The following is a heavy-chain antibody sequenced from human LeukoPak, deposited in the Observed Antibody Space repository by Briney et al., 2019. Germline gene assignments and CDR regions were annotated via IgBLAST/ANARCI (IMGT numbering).Heavy chain of an antibody. Sequence: GGSLRLSCAASGFTFDDNGMSWVRQAPGKGLEWVSSISSSSSYIYYADSVKGRFTISRDNAKNSLYLQMNSLRAEDTAVYYCASDEYYYDSSGYDYYWGQGTLVTVSS. J-gene: IGHJ4*02. CDR3: ASDEYYYDSSGYDYY. CDR1: GFTFDDNG. D-gene: IGHD3-22*01. V-gene: IGHV3-21*01. CDR2: ISSSSSYI.